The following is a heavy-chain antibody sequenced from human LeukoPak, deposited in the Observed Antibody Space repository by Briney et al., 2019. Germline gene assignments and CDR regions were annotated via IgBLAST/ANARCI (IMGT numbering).Heavy chain of an antibody. CDR1: GFTLSDWY. Sequence: GGSLRLSCAVSGFTLSDWYMSWIRQAPGKGLEWDSFISSSGNTIYSAASVKGRFTISRDHANSSLFLQMTNLRAEDTAVYYYARDQQVPAVVDYWGQGTLVAVSP. D-gene: IGHD1/OR15-1a*01. CDR2: ISSSGNTI. J-gene: IGHJ4*02. CDR3: ARDQQVPAVVDY. V-gene: IGHV3-11*01.